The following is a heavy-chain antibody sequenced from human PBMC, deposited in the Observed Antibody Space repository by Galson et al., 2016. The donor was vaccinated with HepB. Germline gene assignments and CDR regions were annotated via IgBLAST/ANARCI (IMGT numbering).Heavy chain of an antibody. J-gene: IGHJ6*03. V-gene: IGHV3-33*01. CDR2: IWYDGSNK. Sequence: SLRLSCAASGFTFSSYGMHWVRQAPGKGLEWVAVIWYDGSNKYYADSVKGRFTISRDNSKNTLYLQMNSLRAEDTAVYYCAGDVAGHYDFHYYYYMDVWGRGTTVTVSS. CDR3: AGDVAGHYDFHYYYYMDV. CDR1: GFTFSSYG. D-gene: IGHD3-3*01.